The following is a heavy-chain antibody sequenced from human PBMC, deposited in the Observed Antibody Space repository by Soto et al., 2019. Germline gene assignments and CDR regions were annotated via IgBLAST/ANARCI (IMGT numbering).Heavy chain of an antibody. V-gene: IGHV3-30*18. J-gene: IGHJ4*02. CDR2: ISYDGSNK. CDR1: GFTFSSYG. CDR3: AKDLHLSGSFDY. Sequence: GGSLRLSCAASGFTFSSYGMHWVRQAPGKGLEWVAVISYDGSNKYYADSVKGRFTISRDNSKNTLYLQMNSLGAEDTAVYYCAKDLHLSGSFDYWGQGTLVTVSS. D-gene: IGHD3-10*01.